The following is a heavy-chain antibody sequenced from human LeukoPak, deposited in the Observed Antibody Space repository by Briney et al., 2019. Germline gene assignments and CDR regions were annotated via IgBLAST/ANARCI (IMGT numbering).Heavy chain of an antibody. CDR1: GGSISSYY. CDR3: ARDGYYYGSGTSYLSAPLDMDV. J-gene: IGHJ6*03. CDR2: IYYSGST. D-gene: IGHD3-10*01. V-gene: IGHV4-59*01. Sequence: PSETLSLTCTVSGGSISSYYWSWIRQPPGKGLEWIGYIYYSGSTNYNPSLKSRVTISVDTSKNQFSLKLSSVTAADTAVYYCARDGYYYGSGTSYLSAPLDMDVWGKGTTVTISS.